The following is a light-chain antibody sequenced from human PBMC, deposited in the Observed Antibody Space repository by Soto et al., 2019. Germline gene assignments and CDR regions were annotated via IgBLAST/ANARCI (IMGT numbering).Light chain of an antibody. V-gene: IGKV1-39*01. CDR3: QQSYSTPLA. CDR2: AAS. Sequence: DLQMTQSPSSLSASVGDRVTITCRASQSVSNYLNWYQQKPGKAPKLLMYAASTLQSGVPSRFSGSGSGTDFTLTISSLQPEDFATYYCQQSYSTPLAFGGGSKVEIK. J-gene: IGKJ4*01. CDR1: QSVSNY.